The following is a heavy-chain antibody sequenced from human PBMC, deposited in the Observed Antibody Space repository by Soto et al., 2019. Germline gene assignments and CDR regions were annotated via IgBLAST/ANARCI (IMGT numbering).Heavy chain of an antibody. CDR3: ARSQGSSTSLDIYYYSYYGMDV. CDR1: GGTFSSYA. CDR2: IIPIPGTA. Sequence: QVQLVQSGAEVKKPGSSVKVSCKASGGTFSSYAISWVRQAPGQGLEWMGGIIPIPGTANYAQKFQGRVTITADESTSTAFMELSSLRSEDTAVYYCARSQGSSTSLDIYYYSYYGMDVWGQGTTLTVSS. V-gene: IGHV1-69*01. D-gene: IGHD2-2*01. J-gene: IGHJ6*02.